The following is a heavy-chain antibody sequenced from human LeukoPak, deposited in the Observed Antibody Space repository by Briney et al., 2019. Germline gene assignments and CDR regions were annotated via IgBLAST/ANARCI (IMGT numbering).Heavy chain of an antibody. Sequence: QTGGSLRLSCAASGFTFDEYAMHWVRQAPGKGLEWVSGISYSSGSIGYVDSVKGRFTISRDNAKNSLYLQMNSLRAEDTAVYYCANTDRGYSYGSLIGRYDAFDIWGQGTMVTVSS. D-gene: IGHD5-18*01. CDR1: GFTFDEYA. CDR3: ANTDRGYSYGSLIGRYDAFDI. J-gene: IGHJ3*02. V-gene: IGHV3-9*01. CDR2: ISYSSGSI.